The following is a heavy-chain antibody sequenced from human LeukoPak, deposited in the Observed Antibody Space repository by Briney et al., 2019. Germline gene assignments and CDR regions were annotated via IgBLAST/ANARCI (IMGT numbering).Heavy chain of an antibody. Sequence: SETLSLTCTVSGGSISSYYWSWIRQPPGKGLEWIGYIYTSGSTNYNPSLKSRVTISVDTSKNQFSLKLSSVTAADTAVFYCARLDSYYYYMDVWGKGTTVTVPS. V-gene: IGHV4-4*09. CDR2: IYTSGST. D-gene: IGHD3-3*01. CDR1: GGSISSYY. CDR3: ARLDSYYYYMDV. J-gene: IGHJ6*03.